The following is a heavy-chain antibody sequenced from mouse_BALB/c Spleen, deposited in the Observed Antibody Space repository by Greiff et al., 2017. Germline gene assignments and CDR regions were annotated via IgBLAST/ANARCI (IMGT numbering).Heavy chain of an antibody. V-gene: IGHV5-17*02. Sequence: EVQVVESGGGLVQPGGSRKLSCAASGFTFSSFGMHWVRQAPEKGLEWVAYISSGSSTIYYADTVKGRFTISRDNPKNTLFLQMTSLRSEDTAMYYCARSGYDVGYYFDYWGQGTTLTVSS. D-gene: IGHD2-14*01. CDR1: GFTFSSFG. CDR2: ISSGSSTI. J-gene: IGHJ2*01. CDR3: ARSGYDVGYYFDY.